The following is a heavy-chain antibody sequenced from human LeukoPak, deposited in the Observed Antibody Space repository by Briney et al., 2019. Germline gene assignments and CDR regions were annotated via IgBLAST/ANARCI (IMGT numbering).Heavy chain of an antibody. Sequence: GASVKVSCKASGYTFNRFGISWVRQAPGQGLEWLGWISAYDGNTNYAQNVQGRVTMTTDTSTSTAYMELRSLRYDDTAVYYCARDKVIASAGTPNWFDPWGQGTLVTVSS. CDR1: GYTFNRFG. D-gene: IGHD6-13*01. CDR2: ISAYDGNT. V-gene: IGHV1-18*01. CDR3: ARDKVIASAGTPNWFDP. J-gene: IGHJ5*02.